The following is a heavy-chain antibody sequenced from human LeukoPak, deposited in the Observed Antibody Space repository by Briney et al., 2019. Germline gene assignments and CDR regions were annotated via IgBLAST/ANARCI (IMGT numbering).Heavy chain of an antibody. CDR2: IIPIFGTA. CDR3: ARETEAWFDP. V-gene: IGHV1-69*13. CDR1: GCTFSSYA. J-gene: IGHJ5*02. Sequence: SVKVSCKASGCTFSSYAISWVRQAPGQGLEWMGGIIPIFGTANYAQKFQGRVTITADESTSTAYMELSSLRSEDTAVYYCARETEAWFDPWGQGTLVTVSS.